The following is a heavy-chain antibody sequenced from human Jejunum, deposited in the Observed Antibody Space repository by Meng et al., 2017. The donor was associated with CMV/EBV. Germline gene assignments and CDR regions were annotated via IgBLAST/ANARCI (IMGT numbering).Heavy chain of an antibody. J-gene: IGHJ4*02. Sequence: CAVSGGSISSSTWWTWDRQTPGKGMEWIGDMRHSESTNYSQSIENRVTMSVDKSSNQFFLKLRPVTAADTAVYYCARGTVDVDFDYWGQGTLVTVSS. CDR3: ARGTVDVDFDY. CDR2: MRHSEST. V-gene: IGHV4-4*02. D-gene: IGHD2-2*03. CDR1: GGSISSSTW.